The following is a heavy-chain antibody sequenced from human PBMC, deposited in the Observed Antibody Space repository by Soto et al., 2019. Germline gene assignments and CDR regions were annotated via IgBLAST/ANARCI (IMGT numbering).Heavy chain of an antibody. J-gene: IGHJ6*02. CDR2: IYPGDSNT. CDR1: GYSFTSYW. V-gene: IGHV5-51*01. Sequence: PGESLKISCNGSGYSFTSYWIGWVRPLPGKGLEWMGIIYPGDSNTRYSPSLQGQVTISVDKSISTAYLQWSSLKATDTAMYYCARHAYDFWSGHPNPRYYYGMDVWGQGTTVTVSS. D-gene: IGHD3-3*01. CDR3: ARHAYDFWSGHPNPRYYYGMDV.